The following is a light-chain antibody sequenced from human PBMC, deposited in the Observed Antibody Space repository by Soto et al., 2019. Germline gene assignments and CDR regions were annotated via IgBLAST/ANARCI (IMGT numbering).Light chain of an antibody. CDR2: QAS. J-gene: IGKJ1*01. CDR3: QQYNTYRT. V-gene: IGKV1-5*03. CDR1: QSVGTS. Sequence: DIQMTQSPSTLSASVGDRLTITCRASQSVGTSLAWYQQKAGIAPKLLIYQASSLKNGVPSRFSGSGSGTEFTLTISSLQPDDFATYYCQQYNTYRTFGQRTKVEIK.